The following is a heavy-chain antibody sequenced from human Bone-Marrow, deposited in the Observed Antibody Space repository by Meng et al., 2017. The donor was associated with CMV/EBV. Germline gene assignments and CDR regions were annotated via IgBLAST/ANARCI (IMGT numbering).Heavy chain of an antibody. J-gene: IGHJ4*02. CDR1: GGSLSHGGCY. D-gene: IGHD4-11*01. CDR2: IYYSEST. Sequence: GGSLSHGGCYWSYIRQQPENGREWIWYIYYSESTYYNTSLKSRVTISVDTSKNQFSLKLSSVTAADKAVYYCARARGMTTVTTLDYWGQGTLVTVSS. CDR3: ARARGMTTVTTLDY. V-gene: IGHV4-31*02.